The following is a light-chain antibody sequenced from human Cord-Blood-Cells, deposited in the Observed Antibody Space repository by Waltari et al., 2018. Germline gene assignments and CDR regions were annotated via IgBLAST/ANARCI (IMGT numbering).Light chain of an antibody. V-gene: IGLV2-14*01. Sequence: QSALTQPASVSGSPGQSITISCTGTSSDVGGYNYVPWYQPHPGKAPKLMIYDVSNRPSGVSNRFSGSKSGNTASLTISGLQAEDEADYYCSSYTSSIYVFGTGTKVTVL. CDR2: DVS. CDR3: SSYTSSIYV. J-gene: IGLJ1*01. CDR1: SSDVGGYNY.